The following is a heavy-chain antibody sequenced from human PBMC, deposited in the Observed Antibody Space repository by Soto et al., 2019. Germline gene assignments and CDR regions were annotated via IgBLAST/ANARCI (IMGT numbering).Heavy chain of an antibody. D-gene: IGHD2-15*01. V-gene: IGHV2-5*02. CDR2: IYWDDDK. J-gene: IGHJ4*02. CDR3: AHSYCTGGSCYSFDY. Sequence: GLDLEWLALIYWDDDKRYSPSLRSRLTITKDTSKNQVVLTMTNMDPVDTATYYCAHSYCTGGSCYSFDYWGQGTLVTVSS.